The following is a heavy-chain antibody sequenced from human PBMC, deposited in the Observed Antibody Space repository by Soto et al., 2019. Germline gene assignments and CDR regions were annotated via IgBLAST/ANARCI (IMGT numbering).Heavy chain of an antibody. CDR2: INAGNGNT. J-gene: IGHJ4*02. Sequence: QVQLVQSGXEEKKPGASVKVSCKASGYTFTSYAMHWVRQAPGQRLEWMGWINAGNGNTKYSQKFQGRVHLTRDTSASTAYMELSSLRSEDTAVYYCARAVGGPTSNLDYWGQGTLVTVSS. V-gene: IGHV1-3*05. CDR3: ARAVGGPTSNLDY. D-gene: IGHD3-16*01. CDR1: GYTFTSYA.